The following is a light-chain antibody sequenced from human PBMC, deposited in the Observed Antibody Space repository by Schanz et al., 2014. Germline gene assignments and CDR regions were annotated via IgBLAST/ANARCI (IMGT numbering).Light chain of an antibody. V-gene: IGKV1-27*01. CDR1: QGISNY. CDR2: AAS. Sequence: DIQMTQSPSSLSASVGDRVTITCRASQGISNYLAWYQQKPGKVPKLLIYAASTLQSGVPSRFSGSGSGTDFTITISSLQSEDFAVYFCQQYNDWPRFGGGTKVEIK. J-gene: IGKJ4*01. CDR3: QQYNDWPR.